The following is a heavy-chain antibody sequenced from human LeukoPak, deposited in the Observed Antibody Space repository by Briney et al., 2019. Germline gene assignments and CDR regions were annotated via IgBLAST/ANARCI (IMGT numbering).Heavy chain of an antibody. J-gene: IGHJ4*02. Sequence: GGSLRLSCAATGFSFSNYGMHWVRQAPGKGLEWVAFIHYNGNTKYYADSVKGRFTISRDNSKNTLYLQMNSLRAEDTAVYYCAKDLSGFLDYWGQGTLVTVSS. CDR3: AKDLSGFLDY. V-gene: IGHV3-30*02. CDR1: GFSFSNYG. D-gene: IGHD3-22*01. CDR2: IHYNGNTK.